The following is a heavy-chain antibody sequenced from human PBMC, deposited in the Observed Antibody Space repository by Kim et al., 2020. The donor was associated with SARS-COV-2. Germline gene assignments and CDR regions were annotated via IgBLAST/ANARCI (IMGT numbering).Heavy chain of an antibody. V-gene: IGHV3-66*01. CDR3: ARTRDYCFDD. J-gene: IGHJ4*02. Sequence: GRTYYADSVKGRFTISRDNSKNMVYLQMNSLRVEDTAVYYCARTRDYCFDDWGQGTLVTVSS. D-gene: IGHD2-15*01. CDR2: GRT.